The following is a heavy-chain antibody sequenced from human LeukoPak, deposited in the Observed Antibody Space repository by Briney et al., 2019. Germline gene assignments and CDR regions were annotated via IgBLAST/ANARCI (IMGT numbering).Heavy chain of an antibody. J-gene: IGHJ3*02. CDR1: GGSISSGSYY. CDR3: ARRLGAFDI. V-gene: IGHV4-30-4*08. D-gene: IGHD7-27*01. Sequence: TSETLSLTCSVSGGSISSGSYYWGWIRQPPGKGLEWIGYIYYSGSTHYNPSLKSRVTISVDTSKNQFSLKLSSVTAADTAVFYCARRLGAFDIWGQGTMVTVSS. CDR2: IYYSGST.